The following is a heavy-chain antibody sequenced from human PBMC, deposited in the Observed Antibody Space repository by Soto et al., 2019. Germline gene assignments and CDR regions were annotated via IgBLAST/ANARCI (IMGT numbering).Heavy chain of an antibody. V-gene: IGHV3-23*01. CDR1: GFTFSSHA. Sequence: EVQLLESGGGLVQPGGSLRLACVASGFTFSSHAMRWVRQAPGKGLEWVSAISESGSGTYYADSVKGRFTISRDNSKNTLYLQMSSLRVDDTAVYYCAKVRGSSYYFDFWGQGTLVTVSS. CDR3: AKVRGSSYYFDF. CDR2: ISESGSGT. J-gene: IGHJ4*02. D-gene: IGHD3-10*01.